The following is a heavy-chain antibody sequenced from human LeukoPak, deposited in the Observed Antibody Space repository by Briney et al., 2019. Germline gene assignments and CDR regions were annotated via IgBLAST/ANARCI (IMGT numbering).Heavy chain of an antibody. D-gene: IGHD1-26*01. Sequence: GASVKVSCKASGYTFSNYGISWVRQAPGQGLEWMGRIIPILGIANYAQKFQGRVTITADKSTSTAYMELSSLRSEDTAVYYCARGGSLGFDYWGQGTLVTVSS. CDR1: GYTFSNYG. J-gene: IGHJ4*02. CDR3: ARGGSLGFDY. V-gene: IGHV1-69*04. CDR2: IIPILGIA.